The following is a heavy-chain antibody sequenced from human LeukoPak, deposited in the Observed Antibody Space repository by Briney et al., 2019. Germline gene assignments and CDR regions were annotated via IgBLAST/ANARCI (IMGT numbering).Heavy chain of an antibody. Sequence: ASETLSLTWTVSGGSISSYYWSWIRQPPGKGLEWIGYIYYSGSTNYNPSLKSRVTISVDTSKNQFSLKLSSVTAADTAVYYCARDLHYDYVWGSYRLIDYWGQGTLVTVSS. CDR2: IYYSGST. V-gene: IGHV4-59*01. CDR3: ARDLHYDYVWGSYRLIDY. CDR1: GGSISSYY. J-gene: IGHJ4*02. D-gene: IGHD3-16*02.